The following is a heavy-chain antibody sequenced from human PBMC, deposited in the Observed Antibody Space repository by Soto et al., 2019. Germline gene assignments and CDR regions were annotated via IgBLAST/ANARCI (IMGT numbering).Heavy chain of an antibody. CDR1: RFTFSDYS. J-gene: IGHJ4*02. V-gene: IGHV3-48*02. CDR2: ISGGGETI. D-gene: IGHD6-19*01. Sequence: EVQLVESGGDLVQPGGSLRLSCAASRFTFSDYSMNWVRQAPGKGLEWVSYISGGGETIYYADSVRGRFTISRDNAKNSRVLQMSSLREEDTAVYYCARESPSSQWLPTRYFDYWGQGTLVTVSA. CDR3: ARESPSSQWLPTRYFDY.